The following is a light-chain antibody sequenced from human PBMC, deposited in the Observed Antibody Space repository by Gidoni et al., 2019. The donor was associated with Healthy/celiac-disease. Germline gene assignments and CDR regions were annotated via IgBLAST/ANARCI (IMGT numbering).Light chain of an antibody. J-gene: IGKJ1*01. Sequence: IQLTPSPSSLSASVGDRVTITCRASQSISSYLNWYQQKPGKAPKLLIYAASSLQSGVPSRLSGSGAGTDCTLTISSLQTEDFATYYCQQSYSTVWTFGQGTKVEIK. CDR3: QQSYSTVWT. CDR2: AAS. CDR1: QSISSY. V-gene: IGKV1-39*01.